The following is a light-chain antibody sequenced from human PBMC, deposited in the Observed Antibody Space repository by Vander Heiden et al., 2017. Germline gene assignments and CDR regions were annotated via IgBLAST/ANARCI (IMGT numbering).Light chain of an antibody. J-gene: IGLJ1*01. V-gene: IGLV2-14*04. CDR1: SGDIGSYPE. Sequence: GSPGQSITIPCTGSSGDIGSYPEVCWYQQHPGKAPKVFIYDVNHRPSVISTRVSASRSGNTAALTISGLQAEEESDYYCCSYTSRSTLYVFATGTKVTVL. CDR3: CSYTSRSTLYV. CDR2: DVN.